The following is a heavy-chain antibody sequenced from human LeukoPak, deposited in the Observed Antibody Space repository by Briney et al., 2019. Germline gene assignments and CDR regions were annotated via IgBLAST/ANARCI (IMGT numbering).Heavy chain of an antibody. D-gene: IGHD1-7*01. Sequence: AESLKSSCQVSEYIFSNYWIAWGRQMAAKGLEWMGLIHVDDANTRYNASFQGQVTISADKSTSTADLQWSSLKASDTAIYYCARARHGNCYWDYWGQGTLVTVSS. CDR1: EYIFSNYW. V-gene: IGHV5-51*01. CDR3: ARARHGNCYWDY. CDR2: IHVDDANT. J-gene: IGHJ4*02.